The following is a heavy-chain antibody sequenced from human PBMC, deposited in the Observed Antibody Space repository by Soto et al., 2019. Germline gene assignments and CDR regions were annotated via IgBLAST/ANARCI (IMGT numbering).Heavy chain of an antibody. CDR1: GYHCTGYY. CDR2: INPNSGGT. V-gene: IGHV1-2*04. CDR3: ARAPYGDYGDGWYFDL. D-gene: IGHD4-17*01. J-gene: IGHJ2*01. Sequence: QVQLVPSGAEVKKPWASVKVSFKASGYHCTGYYMHWVRQAPGQGREWMGWINPNSGGTNYAQKFQGWVTMTRDTSISTAYMELSRLRSDDTAVYYCARAPYGDYGDGWYFDLWGRGTLVTVSS.